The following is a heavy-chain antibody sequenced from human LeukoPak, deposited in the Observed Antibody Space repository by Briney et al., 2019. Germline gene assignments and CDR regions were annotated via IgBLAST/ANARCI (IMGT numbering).Heavy chain of an antibody. J-gene: IGHJ4*02. V-gene: IGHV3-48*04. D-gene: IGHD2/OR15-2a*01. CDR2: ISGGGTSM. CDR3: ARDWFHAIDY. Sequence: GGSLRLSRAASGFTFSSYGMSWVRQAPGKGLDWVSYISGGGTSMYYADSVKGRFTISRDNAKNTLYLQMSSLRAEDTALYYCARDWFHAIDYWGQGTLVTVSS. CDR1: GFTFSSYG.